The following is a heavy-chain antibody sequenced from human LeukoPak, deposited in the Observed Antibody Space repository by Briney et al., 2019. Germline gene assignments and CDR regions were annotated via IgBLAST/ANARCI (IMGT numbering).Heavy chain of an antibody. Sequence: QTGGSLRLSCAASGFTVSNNYMSWVRRAPGKGLEWVSLIYSGGSTYYADSVKGRFTISRDHSKNTLYLQMNSLRAEDTAVYYCATTGFSSKTFDYWGQGTLATVSS. D-gene: IGHD6-13*01. CDR3: ATTGFSSKTFDY. V-gene: IGHV3-53*01. CDR1: GFTVSNNY. J-gene: IGHJ4*02. CDR2: IYSGGST.